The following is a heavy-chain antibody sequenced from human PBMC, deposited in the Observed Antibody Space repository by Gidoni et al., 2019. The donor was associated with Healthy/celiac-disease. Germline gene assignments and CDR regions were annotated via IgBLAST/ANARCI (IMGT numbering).Heavy chain of an antibody. D-gene: IGHD4-4*01. V-gene: IGHV3-21*01. CDR1: GFPFTRQT. J-gene: IGHJ6*02. CDR3: AREFSTVTTPYYYYGMDV. Sequence: EVQLVVSGGGLVKPGRSLRPSCAASGFPFTRQTTNWVRQAPGKGLGWVSSISSSNSYIYYADSVKGRFTITRDNAKNSLYLQMNSLRAEDTAVYYCAREFSTVTTPYYYYGMDVWGQGTTVTVSS. CDR2: ISSSNSYI.